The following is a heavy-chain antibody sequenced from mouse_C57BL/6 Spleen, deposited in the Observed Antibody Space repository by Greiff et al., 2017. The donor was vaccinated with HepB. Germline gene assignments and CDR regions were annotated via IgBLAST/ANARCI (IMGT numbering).Heavy chain of an antibody. V-gene: IGHV1-9*01. CDR1: GYTFTGYW. J-gene: IGHJ2*01. D-gene: IGHD6-1*01. Sequence: QVTLKVCGAELMKPGASVKLSCKATGYTFTGYWIEWVKQRPGHGLEWIGEIIPGSGSTNYNEKFKGKATFTADTSSNTPYMQLIGLTTEDSAIYCCARGGPLVDYRGQGTTLTVSS. CDR3: ARGGPLVDY. CDR2: IIPGSGST.